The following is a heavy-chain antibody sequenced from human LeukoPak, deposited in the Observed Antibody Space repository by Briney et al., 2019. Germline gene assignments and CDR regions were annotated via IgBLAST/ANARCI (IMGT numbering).Heavy chain of an antibody. CDR2: IYYSGST. V-gene: IGHV4-59*01. J-gene: IGHJ4*02. CDR1: GGSIRSYY. CDR3: ARTGSTVTMLYPFDH. D-gene: IGHD4-17*01. Sequence: PSETLSLPCTVSGGSIRSYYWSWIRQPPGKGLEWIGYIYYSGSTNYNPSLKSRVSISVDTSKNQFSLKLSSVTAADTAVYYCARTGSTVTMLYPFDHWGQGTLVTVSS.